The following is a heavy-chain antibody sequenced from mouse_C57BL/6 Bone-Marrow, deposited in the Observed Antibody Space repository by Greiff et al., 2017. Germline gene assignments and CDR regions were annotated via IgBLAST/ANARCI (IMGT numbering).Heavy chain of an antibody. D-gene: IGHD4-1*02. CDR2: INYDGSST. CDR3: ARDSTGTNYFDY. CDR1: GFTFTDYY. J-gene: IGHJ2*01. Sequence: EVKLVESEGGLVQPGSSMKLSCTASGFTFTDYYMAWVRQVPEKGLEWVANINYDGSSTYYLDSLKSRFIISRDNAQNILYLQMSSLKSEDTATYYCARDSTGTNYFDYWGQGTTLTVSA. V-gene: IGHV5-16*01.